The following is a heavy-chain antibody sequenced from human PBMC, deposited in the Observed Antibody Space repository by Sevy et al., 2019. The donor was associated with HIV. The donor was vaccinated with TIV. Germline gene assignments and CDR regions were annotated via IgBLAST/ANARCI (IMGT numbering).Heavy chain of an antibody. CDR1: GFTFSGYW. CDR3: AREGAGGFDY. J-gene: IGHJ4*02. D-gene: IGHD2-15*01. CDR2: IKQDGSKN. V-gene: IGHV3-7*01. Sequence: QLGGSLRLSCAASGFTFSGYWMSWVRQAPEKGLQWVANIKQDGSKNEFVDSVKGRFTISRDNPKNSLYLQMNSLRAEDTAVYYCAREGAGGFDYWGQGTLVTISS.